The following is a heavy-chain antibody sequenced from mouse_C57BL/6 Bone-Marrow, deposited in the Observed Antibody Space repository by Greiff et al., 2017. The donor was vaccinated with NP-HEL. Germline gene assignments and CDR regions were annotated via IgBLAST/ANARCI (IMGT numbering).Heavy chain of an antibody. CDR1: GYTFTSYW. Sequence: VQLQQPGAELVKPGASVKLSCKASGYTFTSYWMHWVKQRPGQGLEWIGMIHPNSGSTNYNEKFKSKATLTVDKSSSTAYMQLSSLTSEDSAVYYCARNDGSSYRFAYWGQGTLVTVSA. CDR3: ARNDGSSYRFAY. J-gene: IGHJ3*01. V-gene: IGHV1-64*01. D-gene: IGHD1-1*01. CDR2: IHPNSGST.